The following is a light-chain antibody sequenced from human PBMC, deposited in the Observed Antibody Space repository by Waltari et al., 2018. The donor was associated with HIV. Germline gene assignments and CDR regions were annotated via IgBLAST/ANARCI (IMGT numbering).Light chain of an antibody. CDR3: AAWDDNLNGL. CDR2: KDN. V-gene: IGLV1-44*01. Sequence: QSVLTQPPSASGTPGQRVTISCSGSRSNIGSNTVHWYKQLPGTAPKLLINKDNQRPSGVPARFSGSKSGTSASLAISGLQSEDEAHYYCAAWDDNLNGLFGGGTKLTVL. J-gene: IGLJ2*01. CDR1: RSNIGSNT.